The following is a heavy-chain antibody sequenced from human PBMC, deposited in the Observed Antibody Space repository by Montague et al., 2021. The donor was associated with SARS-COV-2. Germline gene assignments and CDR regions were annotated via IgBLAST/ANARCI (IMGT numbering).Heavy chain of an antibody. CDR2: IFRSGDS. CDR3: VRGGTMTVVVFDY. Sequence: SETLSLTCTVSGDSISNSNWWTWARQSPGRGLEWIGEIFRSGDSNYNPSLKSRVTMSADMSRNQFSLSLSNVTAADTAIYYCVRGGTMTVVVFDYWGQGTLVTVSS. D-gene: IGHD3-22*01. J-gene: IGHJ4*02. CDR1: GDSISNSNW. V-gene: IGHV4-4*02.